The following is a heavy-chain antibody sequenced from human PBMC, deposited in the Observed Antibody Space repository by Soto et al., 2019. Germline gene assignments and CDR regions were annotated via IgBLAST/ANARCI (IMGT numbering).Heavy chain of an antibody. J-gene: IGHJ4*02. V-gene: IGHV3-23*01. CDR2: ISGSGGST. CDR3: AKYYYYDSSGSLRY. D-gene: IGHD3-22*01. Sequence: GGSLILSCASSGFTFSSYSMSWVRQAPGKGLEWVSAISGSGGSTYYADSVKGRFTISRDNSKNTLYLQMNSLRAEDTAVYYCAKYYYYDSSGSLRYWGQGTLVTVSS. CDR1: GFTFSSYS.